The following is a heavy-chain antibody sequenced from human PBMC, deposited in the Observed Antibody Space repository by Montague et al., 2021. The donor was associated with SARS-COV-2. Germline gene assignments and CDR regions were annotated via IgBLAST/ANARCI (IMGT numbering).Heavy chain of an antibody. D-gene: IGHD3-10*01. CDR2: ISSSSYT. V-gene: IGHV3-21*01. CDR1: GFTFSSYS. J-gene: IGHJ6*02. Sequence: SLRLSCAASGFTFSSYSMNWVRQAPGKGLEWVSSISSSSYTYYADSVKGRFTISRDNAKNSLYLQMNSLRAEDTAVYYCARDPLDYGLWSSGSYYNAYYYYYGMDVWGQGTTVTVSS. CDR3: ARDPLDYGLWSSGSYYNAYYYYYGMDV.